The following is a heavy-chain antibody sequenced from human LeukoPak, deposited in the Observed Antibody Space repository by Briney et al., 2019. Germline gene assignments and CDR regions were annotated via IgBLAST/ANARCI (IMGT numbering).Heavy chain of an antibody. CDR2: IRSKASSYAT. Sequence: GGSLELSCAASGFSFSGSAIHWVRQTSEKGLEWVGRIRSKASSYATGYGESVKGRFTISRDESRSTAYLQMNSLKTEDTAVYYCSRIQDWSNGVDWGQGTLVTVSS. V-gene: IGHV3-73*01. J-gene: IGHJ4*02. D-gene: IGHD2-8*01. CDR3: SRIQDWSNGVD. CDR1: GFSFSGSA.